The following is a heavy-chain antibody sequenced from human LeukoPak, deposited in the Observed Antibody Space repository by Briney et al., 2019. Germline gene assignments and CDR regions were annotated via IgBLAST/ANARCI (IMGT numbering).Heavy chain of an antibody. CDR2: ISSSGSTI. CDR1: GFTFSSYE. CDR3: ARDRLGDYEAYAFDI. D-gene: IGHD4-17*01. Sequence: GGSLRLSCAASGFTFSSYEMNWVRQAPGKGLEWVSYISSSGSTIYYADSVKGRFTISRDNAKNSLYLQMNSLRAEDTAVYYCARDRLGDYEAYAFDIWGQGTMVTVSS. J-gene: IGHJ3*02. V-gene: IGHV3-48*03.